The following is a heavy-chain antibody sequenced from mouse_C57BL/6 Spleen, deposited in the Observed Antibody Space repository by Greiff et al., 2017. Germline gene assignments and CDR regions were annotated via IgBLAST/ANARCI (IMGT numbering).Heavy chain of an antibody. CDR3: AREGDDYSPWFAY. D-gene: IGHD2-4*01. V-gene: IGHV1-80*01. Sequence: QVQLQQSGAELVQPGASVKISCKASGYAFSSYWMNWVKQRPGKGLEWIGQIYPGDGDPNYNGKFKGKATLTADKSSSTAYMQLSSLTSEDSAVYFCAREGDDYSPWFAYWGQGTLVTVSA. CDR1: GYAFSSYW. J-gene: IGHJ3*01. CDR2: IYPGDGDP.